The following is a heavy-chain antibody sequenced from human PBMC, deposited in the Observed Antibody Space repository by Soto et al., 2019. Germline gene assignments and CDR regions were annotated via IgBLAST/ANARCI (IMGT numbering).Heavy chain of an antibody. CDR1: GFSLSTSGVG. D-gene: IGHD3-3*01. V-gene: IGHV2-5*02. CDR3: AHHTMGYAFDI. Sequence: QITLKESGPPLVKPTQTLTLTCTFSGFSLSTSGVGVGWIRQPPGKALEWLALIYWDDDKRYSPSLKSRLTTPKAPSQNQVVLTMTNMDPVDTATYYCAHHTMGYAFDIWGQGTMVTVSS. J-gene: IGHJ3*02. CDR2: IYWDDDK.